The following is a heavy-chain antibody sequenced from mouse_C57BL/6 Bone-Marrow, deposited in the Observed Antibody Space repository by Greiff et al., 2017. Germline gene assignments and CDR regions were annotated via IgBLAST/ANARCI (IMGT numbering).Heavy chain of an antibody. CDR1: GYTFTSYW. CDR3: ARGLLRAWFAY. D-gene: IGHD2-3*01. CDR2: IDPNSGGT. Sequence: QQSCQASGYTFTSYWMHWVKQRPGRGPEWIGRIDPNSGGTKYNEKFKSKATLTVDKPSSTAYMQLSSLTSEDSSVYYCARGLLRAWFAYWGQGTLVTVSA. J-gene: IGHJ3*01. V-gene: IGHV1-72*01.